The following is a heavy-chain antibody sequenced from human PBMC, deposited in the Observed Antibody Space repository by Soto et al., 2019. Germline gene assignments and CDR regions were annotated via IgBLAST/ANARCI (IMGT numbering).Heavy chain of an antibody. V-gene: IGHV4-4*07. CDR2: IYSSGGT. D-gene: IGHD3-3*01. J-gene: IGHJ5*02. CDR3: ARGQRFSDAFDP. CDR1: GGAISGYY. Sequence: QVHLQESGPGLVKPSETLSLTCTVSGGAISGYYWTWIRQTAGKGLEWIGRIYSSGGTKYNPSLNNRIDMALDMSTNQFSLRLSSVTAADTAVYYCARGQRFSDAFDPWGQGTLVTVSS.